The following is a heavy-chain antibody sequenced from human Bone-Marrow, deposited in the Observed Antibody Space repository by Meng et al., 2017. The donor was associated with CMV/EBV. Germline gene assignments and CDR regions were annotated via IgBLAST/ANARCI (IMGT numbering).Heavy chain of an antibody. V-gene: IGHV4-31*03. D-gene: IGHD5-12*01. J-gene: IGHJ6*02. CDR3: ARVTGAGWLRFPDV. CDR2: IYYSGST. Sequence: SETLSLTCTVSGGSISSGGYYWSWIRQHPGKGLEWIGYIYYSGSTYYNPSLKSRVTISVDTSKNQFSLKLSSVTAADTAVYYCARVTGAGWLRFPDVWGQGTTVTVSS. CDR1: GGSISSGGYY.